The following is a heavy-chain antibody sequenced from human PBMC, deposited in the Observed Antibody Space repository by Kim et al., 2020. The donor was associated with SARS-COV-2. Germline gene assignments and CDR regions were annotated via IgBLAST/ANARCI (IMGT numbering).Heavy chain of an antibody. CDR1: GGSINTNNNY. D-gene: IGHD2-15*01. Sequence: SQTLSLTCTVSGGSINTNNNYWGWIRQPPGKGLEWIGSIYYSGSTYFNPSLKSRVTISLDTSKNQFSLKLNSVTAADTAVYYCSRGRCGAGSCYYYSYGLDVCDQGTTVSVS. CDR2: IYYSGST. V-gene: IGHV4-39*01. J-gene: IGHJ6*02. CDR3: SRGRCGAGSCYYYSYGLDV.